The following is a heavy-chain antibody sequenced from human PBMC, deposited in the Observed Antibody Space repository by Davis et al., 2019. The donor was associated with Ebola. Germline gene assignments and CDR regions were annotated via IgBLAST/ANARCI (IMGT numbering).Heavy chain of an antibody. V-gene: IGHV3-30*02. J-gene: IGHJ4*02. CDR2: VRSHGSDD. Sequence: PGGSLRLSCAASGFTFNIFDMHWVRQAPGRGLEWVAFVRSHGSDDHYADSVKGRFTISRDNSKNTVYLQMNSLRADDTAVYYCARGAGTGGDYWGQGTLVTVSS. CDR3: ARGAGTGGDY. CDR1: GFTFNIFD. D-gene: IGHD6-13*01.